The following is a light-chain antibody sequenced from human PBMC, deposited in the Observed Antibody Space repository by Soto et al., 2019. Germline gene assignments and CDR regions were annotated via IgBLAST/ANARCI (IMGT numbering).Light chain of an antibody. CDR2: GAS. Sequence: EIVMTQSPATLSVSPGARATLSCRASQSVTSNLAWYQQKPGQAPRLLIYGASSRATGILARFRGSGSVTEFTLTISSLQSEDFAVYYCQQYNNWPPTFGQGTKVEIK. CDR3: QQYNNWPPT. CDR1: QSVTSN. V-gene: IGKV3-15*01. J-gene: IGKJ1*01.